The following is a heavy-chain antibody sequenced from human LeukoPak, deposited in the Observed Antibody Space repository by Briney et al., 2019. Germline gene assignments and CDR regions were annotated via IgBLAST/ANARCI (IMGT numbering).Heavy chain of an antibody. CDR1: GGSITSGGYY. D-gene: IGHD3-9*01. CDR3: ASSRSAYDFLTGYSSDTNWFDP. Sequence: TLSLTCTVSGGSITSGGYYWSWIRQYPGKVLEWIGYIFYTGATHYNPSLKSRVFISMDMSKNQFSLKLSSVTAADTAVYYCASSRSAYDFLTGYSSDTNWFDPWGQGTLVTVSS. CDR2: IFYTGAT. J-gene: IGHJ5*02. V-gene: IGHV4-31*03.